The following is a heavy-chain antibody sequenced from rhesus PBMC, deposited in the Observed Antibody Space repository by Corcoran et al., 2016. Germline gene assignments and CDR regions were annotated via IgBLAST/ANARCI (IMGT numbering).Heavy chain of an antibody. CDR1: GGSISRSY. CDR2: IYGSGSST. CDR3: ARGGYSSGWSSGNSLDV. V-gene: IGHV4-169*01. D-gene: IGHD6S26*01. J-gene: IGHJ5-2*02. Sequence: QLQLQESGPGLVKPSETLSVTCAVSGGSISRSYWSWIRQAPGKGLEWLGYIYGSGSSTNYNPSLKSRVTLSVDTSKNQFSLKLSSVTAADTAVYYCARGGYSSGWSSGNSLDVWGRGVLVTVSS.